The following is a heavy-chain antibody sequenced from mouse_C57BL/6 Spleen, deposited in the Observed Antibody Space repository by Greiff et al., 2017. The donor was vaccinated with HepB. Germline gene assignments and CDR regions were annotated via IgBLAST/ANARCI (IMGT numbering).Heavy chain of an antibody. CDR1: GYTFTSYW. CDR3: ARHYYGRTWFAY. Sequence: QVQLQQPGAELVKPGASVKMSCKASGYTFTSYWITWVKQRPGQGLEWIGDIYPGSGSTNYNEKFKSKATLTVDTSSSTAYMQLSSLTSEDSAVYYCARHYYGRTWFAYWGQGTLVTVSA. D-gene: IGHD1-1*01. V-gene: IGHV1-55*01. J-gene: IGHJ3*01. CDR2: IYPGSGST.